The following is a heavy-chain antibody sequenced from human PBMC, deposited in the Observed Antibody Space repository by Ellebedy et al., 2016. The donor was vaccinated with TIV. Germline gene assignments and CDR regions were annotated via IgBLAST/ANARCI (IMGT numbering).Heavy chain of an antibody. J-gene: IGHJ4*02. D-gene: IGHD3-16*01. CDR2: IYYSGST. Sequence: MPSETLSLTCTVSGGSISSYYWSWIRQPPGKGLEWIGYIYYSGSTNYNPSLKSRVTISVDTSKNQFSLKLSSVTAADTAVYYCARTAFSRDTHFDYWGQGTLVTVSS. CDR1: GGSISSYY. CDR3: ARTAFSRDTHFDY. V-gene: IGHV4-59*01.